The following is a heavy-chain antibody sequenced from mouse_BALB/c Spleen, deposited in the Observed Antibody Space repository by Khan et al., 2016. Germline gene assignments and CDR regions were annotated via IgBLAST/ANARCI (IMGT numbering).Heavy chain of an antibody. Sequence: EVELVESGGDLVKPGGSLKLSCAASGFTFSNYGMSWVRQTPDKRLEWVATISSGGSYTYYPDSVKGRFTISSANAKNTLYLHMSSLKSEDTAMFYCARGVYYGSSYKYAMDYWGQGTSVTVSS. CDR2: ISSGGSYT. D-gene: IGHD1-1*01. CDR3: ARGVYYGSSYKYAMDY. J-gene: IGHJ4*01. V-gene: IGHV5-6*01. CDR1: GFTFSNYG.